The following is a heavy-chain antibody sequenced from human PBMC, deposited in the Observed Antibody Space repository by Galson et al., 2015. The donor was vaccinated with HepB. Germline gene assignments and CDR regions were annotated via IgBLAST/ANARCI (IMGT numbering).Heavy chain of an antibody. D-gene: IGHD3-3*02. CDR3: ATLARDDY. CDR1: RFTFSNYI. V-gene: IGHV3-21*01. CDR2: ISASTPNI. J-gene: IGHJ4*02. Sequence: SLRLSCAASRFTFSNYIMNWVHQAPGEGLELVSSISASTPNIYYADSVQGRFTISRDNSQNSLYLQMNSLRAEDTAVHYFATLARDDYRRQRTLVTVS.